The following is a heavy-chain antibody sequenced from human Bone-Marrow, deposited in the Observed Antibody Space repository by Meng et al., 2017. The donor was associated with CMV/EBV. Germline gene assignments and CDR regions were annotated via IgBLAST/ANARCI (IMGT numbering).Heavy chain of an antibody. CDR2: IKSKTDGRTT. CDR1: GFPFNNAW. J-gene: IGHJ4*02. CDR3: TTQYSSPSRDFDY. Sequence: SGFPFNNAWRTWVRQAPGKGLRWVGRIKSKTDGRTTDYAAPVKGRFTVSRDDSKYTLYLQMNSLKTEDTAVYYCTTQYSSPSRDFDYWGQGTLVTVSS. D-gene: IGHD6-13*01. V-gene: IGHV3-15*01.